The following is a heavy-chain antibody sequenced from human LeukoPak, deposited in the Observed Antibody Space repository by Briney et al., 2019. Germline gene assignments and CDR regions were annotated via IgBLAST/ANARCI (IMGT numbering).Heavy chain of an antibody. V-gene: IGHV4-39*01. CDR1: GGSVSSGSYY. CDR3: ARHDYGDRFLPGYFDY. Sequence: SETLSLTCTVSGGSVSSGSYYWSWIRQPPGKGLEWIGSIYYSGSTYYNPSLKSRVTISVDTSKNQFSLKLSSVTAADTAVYYCARHDYGDRFLPGYFDYWGQGTLVAVSS. J-gene: IGHJ4*02. CDR2: IYYSGST. D-gene: IGHD4-17*01.